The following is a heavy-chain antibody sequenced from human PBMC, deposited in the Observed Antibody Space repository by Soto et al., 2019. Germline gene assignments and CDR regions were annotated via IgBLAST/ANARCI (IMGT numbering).Heavy chain of an antibody. V-gene: IGHV3-21*01. J-gene: IGHJ4*02. Sequence: GGSLRLSCAASGFTSTRYSMNWVRQAPGKGLEWVSSISSTTNYIYYADSMKGRFTVSRDNAKNSVYLEMNSLSAEDTAVYYCARESEDLTSNFDYWGQGTLVTSPQ. CDR3: ARESEDLTSNFDY. CDR1: GFTSTRYS. CDR2: ISSTTNYI.